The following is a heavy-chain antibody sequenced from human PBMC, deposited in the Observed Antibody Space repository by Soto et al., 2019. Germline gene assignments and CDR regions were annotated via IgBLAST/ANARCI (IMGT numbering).Heavy chain of an antibody. J-gene: IGHJ6*02. CDR2: IYPGDSDT. V-gene: IGHV5-51*01. CDR3: AASIFYYGMDV. Sequence: PXESMKICFKGSGYTFTNYWIGWVGQMPGKGPEWMGIIYPGDSDTKYNPSFQGQVTISADKSITTTYLQWSSLKASDTAIYYCAASIFYYGMDVWGQGTTVTVSS. CDR1: GYTFTNYW.